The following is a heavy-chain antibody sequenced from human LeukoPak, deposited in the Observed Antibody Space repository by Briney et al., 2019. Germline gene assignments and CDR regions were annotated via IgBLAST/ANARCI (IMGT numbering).Heavy chain of an antibody. CDR3: ARAPPGGVVLVTALNWFAP. CDR2: IYYSGST. V-gene: IGHV4-39*01. J-gene: IGHJ5*02. D-gene: IGHD2-15*01. CDR1: GVSINSVNYY. Sequence: SETLSLTCIVSGVSINSVNYYWGWIRQPPGKGLEWIGNIYYSGSTYYNPSLKSRVTISVDTSRSQVSLKLSSVTAADSAGYYCARAPPGGVVLVTALNWFAPWGQGTLVTVSS.